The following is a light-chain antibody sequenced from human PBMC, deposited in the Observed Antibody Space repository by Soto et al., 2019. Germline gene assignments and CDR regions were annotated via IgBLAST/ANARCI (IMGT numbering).Light chain of an antibody. J-gene: IGLJ1*01. CDR3: GSWDSSLSDYV. Sequence: QSVLTQPRSVSGSPGQSVTISCTGTSSDVGGYNYVSWYQQHPGKAPKLMIYDVNKRPSGVPDRFSGSKSGNTASLTISGLQAEDEADYYCGSWDSSLSDYVLGNGTKVTVL. CDR1: SSDVGGYNY. CDR2: DVN. V-gene: IGLV2-11*01.